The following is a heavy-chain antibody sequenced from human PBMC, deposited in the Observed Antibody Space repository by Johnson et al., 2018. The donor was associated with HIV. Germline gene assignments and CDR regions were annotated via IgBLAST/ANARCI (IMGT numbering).Heavy chain of an antibody. CDR1: GFTFSDYY. Sequence: VQLVESGGGLVKPGGSLRLSCAASGFTFSDYYMSWIRQAPWKGLEWVSGINSDGSSTSYADSVKGRFTISRDNAKNTLYLQMNSLRAEDTAVYYCASLGGYSGYGHDAFDIWGQGTMVTVSS. CDR3: ASLGGYSGYGHDAFDI. D-gene: IGHD5-12*01. J-gene: IGHJ3*02. CDR2: INSDGSST. V-gene: IGHV3-74*02.